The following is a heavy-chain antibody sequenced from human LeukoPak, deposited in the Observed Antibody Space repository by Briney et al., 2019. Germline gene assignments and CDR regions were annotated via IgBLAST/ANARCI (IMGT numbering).Heavy chain of an antibody. CDR2: IYTSGST. D-gene: IGHD4-17*01. CDR1: GASISDYY. CDR3: ARDMTRDYGDSAFDI. Sequence: PSETLSLTCIVSGASISDYYWSWIRQPAGKGLEWIGRIYTSGSTNYNPSLKSRVTMSVDTSKNQFSLKLSSVTAADTAVYYCARDMTRDYGDSAFDIWGQGTMVTVSS. V-gene: IGHV4-4*07. J-gene: IGHJ3*02.